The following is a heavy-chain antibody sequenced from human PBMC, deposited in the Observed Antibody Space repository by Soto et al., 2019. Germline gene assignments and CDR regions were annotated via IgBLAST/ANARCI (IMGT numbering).Heavy chain of an antibody. Sequence: QVQLVQSGAEVKKPGSSVKVSCKASGGTFSSYAISWVRQAPGQGLEWMGGIIPIFGTANYAQKFQGRVTITADESTSTAYMELSSLRSEDTAVYYCARDIVVVPAAPPSWFDPRGQGTLVTVSS. CDR3: ARDIVVVPAAPPSWFDP. CDR1: GGTFSSYA. V-gene: IGHV1-69*01. D-gene: IGHD2-2*01. J-gene: IGHJ5*02. CDR2: IIPIFGTA.